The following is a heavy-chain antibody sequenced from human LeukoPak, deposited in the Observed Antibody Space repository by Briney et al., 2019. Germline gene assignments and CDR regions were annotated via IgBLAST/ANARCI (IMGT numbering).Heavy chain of an antibody. J-gene: IGHJ3*02. D-gene: IGHD3-10*01. CDR2: IYSGGNT. CDR3: AKEGDYYGSGSYRDGFDI. V-gene: IGHV3-66*01. CDR1: GFTVSSNY. Sequence: GGSLRLSCAASGFTVSSNYMSWVRQAPGKGLEWVSVIYSGGNTYYADSVKGRFTISRDNSKNTLYLQMNSLRPEDTAVYYCAKEGDYYGSGSYRDGFDIWGQGTRATVSS.